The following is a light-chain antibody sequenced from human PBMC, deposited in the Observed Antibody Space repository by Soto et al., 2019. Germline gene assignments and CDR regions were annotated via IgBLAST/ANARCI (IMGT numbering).Light chain of an antibody. V-gene: IGKV3-20*01. CDR1: QSASSSY. Sequence: IVMSQSPRALSLSHGERATLCLGASQSASSSYLDWYQQKPGQAPRLLIYGVFSRATGIPDRFSGSGSGTDFTLTISRLEPEDSAVYFCHQYAYSPRTFGQGTKV. CDR3: HQYAYSPRT. J-gene: IGKJ1*01. CDR2: GVF.